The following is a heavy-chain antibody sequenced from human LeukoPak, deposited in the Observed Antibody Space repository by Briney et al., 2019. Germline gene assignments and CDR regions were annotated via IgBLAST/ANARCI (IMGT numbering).Heavy chain of an antibody. Sequence: PSETLSLTCTVSGRSISSRSYYWDWIRQPPGKGLEWIGCIYYSGSTYYNPSLKSRVTISVDTSKIQFSLKLSSVTAADTAVYYCARRWRSNREFDYWGQGTLVTVSS. D-gene: IGHD1-26*01. CDR3: ARRWRSNREFDY. CDR1: GRSISSRSYY. CDR2: IYYSGST. J-gene: IGHJ4*02. V-gene: IGHV4-39*01.